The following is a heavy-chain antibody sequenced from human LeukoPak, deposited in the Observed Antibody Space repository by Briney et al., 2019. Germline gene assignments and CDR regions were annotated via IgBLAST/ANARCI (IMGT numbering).Heavy chain of an antibody. J-gene: IGHJ4*02. CDR1: GFTFSTYS. V-gene: IGHV3-21*01. CDR2: ISSSSEYI. CDR3: AKDLNYGDYVDY. D-gene: IGHD4-17*01. Sequence: PGGSLRLSCAASGFTFSTYSMNWVRQAPGKGLEWVSFISSSSEYIYYANSVKGRFTISRDNAKNSLYLQVNSLRAEDTAVYYCAKDLNYGDYVDYWGQGTLVTVSS.